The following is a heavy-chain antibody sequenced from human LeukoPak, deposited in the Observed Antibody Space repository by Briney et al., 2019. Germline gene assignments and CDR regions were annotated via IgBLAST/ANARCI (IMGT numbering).Heavy chain of an antibody. V-gene: IGHV1-18*01. CDR1: GYSFTMYG. Sequence: ASVNVSCKASGYSFTMYGISWVRQAPGQGLEWMGWISGFNAYTNYAQKLQGRVTMTTDTSTSTAYMEVRGLRSDDTAVYYCARDHWSHYYGSGGENYFDPWGQGALVTVSS. J-gene: IGHJ5*02. CDR3: ARDHWSHYYGSGGENYFDP. D-gene: IGHD3-10*01. CDR2: ISGFNAYT.